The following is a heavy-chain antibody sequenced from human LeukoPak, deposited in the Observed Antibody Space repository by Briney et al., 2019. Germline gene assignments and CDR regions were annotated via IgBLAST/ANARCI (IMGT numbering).Heavy chain of an antibody. CDR2: IYSGGST. J-gene: IGHJ6*03. D-gene: IGHD3-3*01. CDR3: ARVTMGATIANYYYYYMDV. CDR1: GFTVSSNY. V-gene: IGHV3-66*01. Sequence: GGSLRLSCAASGFTVSSNYMSWVRQAPGKGLEWVSVIYSGGSTYYADSVKGRFTISRDNSKNTLYLQMNSLRAEDTAVYYCARVTMGATIANYYYYYMDVWGTGTTVTVSS.